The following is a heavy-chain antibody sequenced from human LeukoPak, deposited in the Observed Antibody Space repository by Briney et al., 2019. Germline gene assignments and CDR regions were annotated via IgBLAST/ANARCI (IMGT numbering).Heavy chain of an antibody. J-gene: IGHJ5*02. CDR1: GYSISSGYY. Sequence: PPETLCLTCAVSGYSISSGYYWGWIRQPPGKGLEWIGSIYHRASTYYNPSLKSRVTISVDTSKNQFSLKLSSVTAADTAVYYCAREGYCSSTSCPGGANWFDPWGQGTLVTVSS. V-gene: IGHV4-38-2*02. D-gene: IGHD2-2*01. CDR2: IYHRAST. CDR3: AREGYCSSTSCPGGANWFDP.